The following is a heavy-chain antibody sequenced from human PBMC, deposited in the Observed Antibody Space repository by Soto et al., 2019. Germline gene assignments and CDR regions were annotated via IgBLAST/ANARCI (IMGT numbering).Heavy chain of an antibody. CDR1: GFTFGDSY. Sequence: PGGSLRLSCAGSGFTFGDSYMSWIRQAPGKGLEWLSYISPGSRYPAYADAVKGRFTISRDNAKSSVYLQMNSLRAEDTAVYYCAREGALKPFSSWGQGALVTVSS. CDR3: AREGALKPFSS. V-gene: IGHV3-11*06. J-gene: IGHJ5*02. CDR2: ISPGSRYP.